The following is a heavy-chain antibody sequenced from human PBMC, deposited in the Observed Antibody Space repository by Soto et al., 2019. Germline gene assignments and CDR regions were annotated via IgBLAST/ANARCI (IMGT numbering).Heavy chain of an antibody. Sequence: QVQLVESGGGVVQPGRSLRLSCTASGFTFRSFAMHWVRQAPGKGLEWLALVSFDGRNKYYADSVKGRFTISRDNSNSTVFLQMTGLRSVDTGVYYCARPAGPFDYWGQGTLVTVSS. J-gene: IGHJ4*02. V-gene: IGHV3-30*04. CDR2: VSFDGRNK. CDR3: ARPAGPFDY. CDR1: GFTFRSFA.